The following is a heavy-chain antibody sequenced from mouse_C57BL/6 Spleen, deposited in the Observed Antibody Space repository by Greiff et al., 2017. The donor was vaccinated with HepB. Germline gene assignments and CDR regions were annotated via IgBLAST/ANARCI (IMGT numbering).Heavy chain of an antibody. CDR3: ARDRGYYYGSRGGFAY. D-gene: IGHD1-1*01. CDR2: INYDGSST. V-gene: IGHV5-16*01. J-gene: IGHJ3*01. CDR1: GFTFSDYY. Sequence: EVQWVESEGGLVQPGSSMKLSCTASGFTFSDYYMAWVRQVPEKGLEWVANINYDGSSTYYLDSLKSRFIISIDNAKNILYLQMSSLKSEDTATYYCARDRGYYYGSRGGFAYWGQGTLVTVSA.